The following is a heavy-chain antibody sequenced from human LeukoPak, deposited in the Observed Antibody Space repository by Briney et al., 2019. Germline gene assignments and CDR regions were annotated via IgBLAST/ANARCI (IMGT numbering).Heavy chain of an antibody. CDR1: GYTFTSYD. CDR2: MNPNSGNT. J-gene: IGHJ4*02. V-gene: IGHV1-8*03. Sequence: ASVKVSCKASGYTFTSYDINWVRQATGQGLEWMGWMNPNSGNTGYAQKFQGRVTITRNTSISTAYMELSSLRSEDTAVYYCARGRLSLITARANFFDYWGQGTRVTVSS. D-gene: IGHD3-16*01. CDR3: ARGRLSLITARANFFDY.